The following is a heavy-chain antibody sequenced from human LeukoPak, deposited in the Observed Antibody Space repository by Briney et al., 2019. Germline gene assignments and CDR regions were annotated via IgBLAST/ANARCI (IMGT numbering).Heavy chain of an antibody. Sequence: ASVKVSCKASGYTFTSYGISWVRQAPGQGLEWMGWISAYNGNTNYAQKLQGRVTMTTDTSTSTVYMELRSLRSDDTAVYYCASYSSGWYFDYWGQGTLVTVSS. CDR3: ASYSSGWYFDY. D-gene: IGHD6-19*01. J-gene: IGHJ4*02. CDR2: ISAYNGNT. CDR1: GYTFTSYG. V-gene: IGHV1-18*01.